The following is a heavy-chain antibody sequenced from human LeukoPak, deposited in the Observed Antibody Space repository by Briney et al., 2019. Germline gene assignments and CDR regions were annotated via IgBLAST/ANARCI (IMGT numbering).Heavy chain of an antibody. J-gene: IGHJ5*02. CDR1: GFTFSSYA. CDR3: AKDPRITIFGVATLEANWFDP. CDR2: ISGGGGST. D-gene: IGHD3-3*01. V-gene: IGHV3-23*01. Sequence: GGSLRLSCAASGFTFSSYAMSWVRQAPGKGLEWVSAISGGGGSTYYADSVKGRFTISRDNSKNTLYLQMNSLRAEDTAVYYCAKDPRITIFGVATLEANWFDPWGQGTLVTVSS.